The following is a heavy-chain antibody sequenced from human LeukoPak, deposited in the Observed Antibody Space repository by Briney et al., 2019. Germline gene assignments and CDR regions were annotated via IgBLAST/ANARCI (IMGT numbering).Heavy chain of an antibody. Sequence: PSETLSLTCTVSGGSISSYYWSWIRQPPGRGLEWIGYIYYSGSTNYNPSLKSRVTISVDTSKNQFSLKLSSVTAADTAVYYCAREYKGGTGIAFDIWGQGTMVTVSS. V-gene: IGHV4-59*01. J-gene: IGHJ3*02. D-gene: IGHD1-14*01. CDR1: GGSISSYY. CDR2: IYYSGST. CDR3: AREYKGGTGIAFDI.